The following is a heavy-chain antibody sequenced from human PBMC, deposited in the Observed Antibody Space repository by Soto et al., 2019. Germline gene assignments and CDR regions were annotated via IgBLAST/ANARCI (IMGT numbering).Heavy chain of an antibody. V-gene: IGHV4-4*02. J-gene: IGHJ4*02. CDR3: VRTITSGTRFDY. CDR1: GGSISTSNW. CDR2: VYHSGST. Sequence: QVQLQESGPGLVKPSGTLSLTCAVSGGSISTSNWWSWVRQPPGKGLEWIGEVYHSGSTNYNPSFKSRAAMSVDKSTNQFWLKLTSVTAAETALYYCVRTITSGTRFDYWGQGSLVTVSS. D-gene: IGHD1-1*01.